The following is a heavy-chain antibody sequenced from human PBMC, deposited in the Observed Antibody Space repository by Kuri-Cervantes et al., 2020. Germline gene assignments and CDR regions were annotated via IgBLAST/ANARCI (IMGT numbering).Heavy chain of an antibody. CDR1: GGSVSSGNYY. V-gene: IGHV4-39*01. CDR3: ARTSSNSAAISGRTPNYYYGMDV. D-gene: IGHD2-2*01. CDR2: NYYSGST. J-gene: IGHJ6*02. Sequence: ETLSLTCTVSGGSVSSGNYYWGWIRQPPGKGLEWIGSNYYSGSTYYNPSLKSRVTISVDTSKNQFSLKLSSVTAADTAVYYCARTSSNSAAISGRTPNYYYGMDVWGQGTTVTVSS.